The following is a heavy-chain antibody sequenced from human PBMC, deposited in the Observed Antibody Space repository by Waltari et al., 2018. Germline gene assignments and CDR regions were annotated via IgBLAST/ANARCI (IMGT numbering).Heavy chain of an antibody. CDR2: IYYSGST. CDR1: GGSISSYY. CDR3: AGRSSIAARGAFDI. D-gene: IGHD6-6*01. V-gene: IGHV4-59*01. Sequence: QVQLQESGSGLVKPSETLSLTCTVSGGSISSYYWSWIRQPPGKGLEWIGYIYYSGSTNYNPSLKSRVTMSVDTSKNQFSLKLSSVTAADTAVYYCAGRSSIAARGAFDIWGQGTMVTVSS. J-gene: IGHJ3*02.